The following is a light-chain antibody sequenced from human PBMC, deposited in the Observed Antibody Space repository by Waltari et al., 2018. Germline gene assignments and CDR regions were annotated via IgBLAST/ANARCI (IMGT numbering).Light chain of an antibody. J-gene: IGKJ1*01. CDR3: QQYGSSPWT. CDR2: AAS. CDR1: PSVSSSY. Sequence: EIVLTQSTGTLSLSPGERATLSCRASPSVSSSYLAWYQQQPGQGPRLLIYAASSRATGIPDRFSGSGSGTDFTLTISRLEPEDFAVYYCQQYGSSPWTFGRGTRVEIK. V-gene: IGKV3-20*01.